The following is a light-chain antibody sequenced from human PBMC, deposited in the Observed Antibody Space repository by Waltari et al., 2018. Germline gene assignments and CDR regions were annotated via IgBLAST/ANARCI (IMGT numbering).Light chain of an antibody. V-gene: IGLV2-23*01. Sequence: QSALTQPASVSGPPGQSITISCTGASIDVGSYNLVSWYQQHPDKAPKLMIYEDNKRPPGVSTRFSGSKSGNTASLTISGLQAEDEADYYCCSYAGSGTTWVFGGGTKLTVL. CDR2: EDN. J-gene: IGLJ3*02. CDR3: CSYAGSGTTWV. CDR1: SIDVGSYNL.